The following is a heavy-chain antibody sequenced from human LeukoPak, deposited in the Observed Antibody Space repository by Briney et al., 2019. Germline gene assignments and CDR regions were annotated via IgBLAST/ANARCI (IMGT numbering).Heavy chain of an antibody. CDR3: AKDLGYGGGTDY. CDR2: ISGSGGST. Sequence: GGSLRLSCAASGFTFSNYWMHWVRHAPGKGLEWVSAISGSGGSTYYADSVKGRFTISRDNSKNTLYLQMNRLRAEDTAVYYCAKDLGYGGGTDYWGQGTLVTVSS. CDR1: GFTFSNYW. D-gene: IGHD5-12*01. V-gene: IGHV3-23*01. J-gene: IGHJ4*02.